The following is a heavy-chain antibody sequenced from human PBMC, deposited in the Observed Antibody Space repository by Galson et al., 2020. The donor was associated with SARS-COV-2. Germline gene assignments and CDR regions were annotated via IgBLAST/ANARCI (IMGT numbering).Heavy chain of an antibody. V-gene: IGHV3-30*04. CDR2: IFFDGSDK. J-gene: IGHJ4*02. CDR1: GFTFSSYA. CDR3: ARDGQTSSGWAFDY. D-gene: IGHD6-19*01. Sequence: GESLKISCAASGFTFSSYAMHWVRQAPGKGLEWVAQIFFDGSDKYYGDSVKGRFTISRDSSKNTVYLQMNNLRADDTAVYYCARDGQTSSGWAFDYWGQGTLLTVSS.